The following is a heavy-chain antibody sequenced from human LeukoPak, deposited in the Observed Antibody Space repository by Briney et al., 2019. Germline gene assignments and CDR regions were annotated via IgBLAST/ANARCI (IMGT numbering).Heavy chain of an antibody. CDR3: AAVVPAVMGYFDY. Sequence: VKVSCKASGGTFSSYALSWVRQAPRQGLEWMGGIIPIFGTANYAQKFQGRVTITADESTSTAYMELSSLRSEDTAVYYCAAVVPAVMGYFDYWGQGTLVTVSS. J-gene: IGHJ4*02. D-gene: IGHD2-2*01. V-gene: IGHV1-69*13. CDR1: GGTFSSYA. CDR2: IIPIFGTA.